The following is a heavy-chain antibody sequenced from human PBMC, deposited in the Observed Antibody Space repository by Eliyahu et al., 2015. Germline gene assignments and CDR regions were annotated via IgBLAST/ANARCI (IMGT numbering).Heavy chain of an antibody. J-gene: IGHJ3*02. CDR2: ISGSGGST. CDR3: AKVVVVVAATPGSDAFDI. Sequence: EVQLVESGGGLVQPGGSLRLSCAAXGFPXSSXXXXWVRQAPGKGVGWVSAISGSGGSTYYADSVKGRFTISRDNSKNTLYLQMNSLRAEDTAVYYCAKVVVVVAATPGSDAFDIWGQGTMVTVSS. D-gene: IGHD2-15*01. V-gene: IGHV3-23*04. CDR1: GFPXSSXX.